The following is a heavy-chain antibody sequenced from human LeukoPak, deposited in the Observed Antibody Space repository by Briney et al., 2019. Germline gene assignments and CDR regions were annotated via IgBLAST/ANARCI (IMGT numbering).Heavy chain of an antibody. CDR2: IYTSGST. V-gene: IGHV4-61*02. CDR1: GGSISSGSYY. Sequence: PSETLSLTCTLSGGSISSGSYYWSWIRQPAGKGLEWIGRIYTSGSTNYNPSLKSRVTISVDTSKNKFSLKLSSVTAADTAVYYCAREGWYSSSYWGQGTLVTVSS. J-gene: IGHJ4*02. D-gene: IGHD6-6*01. CDR3: AREGWYSSSY.